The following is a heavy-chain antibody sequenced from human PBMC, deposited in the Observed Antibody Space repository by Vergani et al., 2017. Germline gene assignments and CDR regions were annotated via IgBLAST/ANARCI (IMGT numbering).Heavy chain of an antibody. D-gene: IGHD4-17*01. V-gene: IGHV1-69-2*01. J-gene: IGHJ6*02. CDR3: STPQTVTTGGMEV. Sequence: VQLVQSGAEVKKPGATMQISCKVSGYTFTDHYMHWVKQAPGKGLEWLGLVDPEDGETIYAEKFKGRVTIAADTSTDTAHLELSSLRSADTAVYYCSTPQTVTTGGMEVWGQGTKVSVSS. CDR2: VDPEDGET. CDR1: GYTFTDHY.